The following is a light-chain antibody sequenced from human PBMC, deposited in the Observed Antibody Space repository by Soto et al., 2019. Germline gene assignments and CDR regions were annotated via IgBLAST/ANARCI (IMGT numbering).Light chain of an antibody. CDR1: SSDIGRNY. CDR3: GTWDSSLTTFV. V-gene: IGLV1-51*02. J-gene: IGLJ1*01. CDR2: ENY. Sequence: QSVLTQSPSVSAAPGQKVTISCSGSSSDIGRNYVSWYKHLPRTAPKLLIYENYKRPSGIPDRFSGSKSGTSATLGITGLQTGDEADYYCGTWDSSLTTFVFGTGTKVTVL.